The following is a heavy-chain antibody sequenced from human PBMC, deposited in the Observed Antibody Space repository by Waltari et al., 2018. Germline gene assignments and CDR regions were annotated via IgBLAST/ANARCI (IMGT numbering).Heavy chain of an antibody. V-gene: IGHV4-4*07. CDR2: IYTSGST. CDR1: GGSISSYY. CDR3: ARGRNFWSGYYAPFFDY. Sequence: QVQLQESGPGLVKPSETLSLTCTVSGGSISSYYWSWIRQPAGKGLEWIGRIYTSGSTNYNPSLKSRVTMSVDTSKNQFSLKLSSVTAADTAVYYCARGRNFWSGYYAPFFDYWGQGTLVTVSS. D-gene: IGHD3-3*01. J-gene: IGHJ4*02.